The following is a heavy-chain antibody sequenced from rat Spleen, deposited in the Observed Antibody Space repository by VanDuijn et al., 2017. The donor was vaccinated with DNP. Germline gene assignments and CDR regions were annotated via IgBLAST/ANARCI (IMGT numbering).Heavy chain of an antibody. J-gene: IGHJ2*01. Sequence: EVQLVETGGGLVQPGGSLKLSCAVSGFTFSDYSMAWVRQAPKKGLEWVATISYDGFRTTYYRDSVRGRFTISRDNAKSTLYLQMDSLRSEDTATDYCARHGDYGFNGGAYFDYWGQGVMVTVSS. V-gene: IGHV5-7*01. CDR2: ISYDGFRTT. D-gene: IGHD1-4*01. CDR3: ARHGDYGFNGGAYFDY. CDR1: GFTFSDYS.